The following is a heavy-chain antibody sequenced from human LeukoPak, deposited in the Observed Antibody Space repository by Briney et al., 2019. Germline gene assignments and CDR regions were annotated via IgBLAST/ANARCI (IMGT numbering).Heavy chain of an antibody. CDR1: GGSISSYY. V-gene: IGHV4-59*01. J-gene: IGHJ4*02. Sequence: PSETLSLTCTVSGGSISSYYWSWIRQPPGKGLEWIGYIYYSGSTNYNPSLKSRVTISVDTSKNQFSLKPSSVTAADTAVYYCARGLAAVAGPYYFDYWGQGTLVTVSS. CDR3: ARGLAAVAGPYYFDY. CDR2: IYYSGST. D-gene: IGHD6-19*01.